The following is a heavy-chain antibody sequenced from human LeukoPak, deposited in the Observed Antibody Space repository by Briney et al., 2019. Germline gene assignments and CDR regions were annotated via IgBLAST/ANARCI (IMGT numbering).Heavy chain of an antibody. D-gene: IGHD6-13*01. V-gene: IGHV4-61*08. J-gene: IGHJ4*02. CDR3: AVLIAAAGTG. CDR2: TWRG. Sequence: SETLSLTCTASGGSLTDGDYYWGWVRQPPGTGLHWLATTWRGASLNSRVTISLDTSQNQFSLKLSSVTAADTAVYYCAVLIAAAGTGWGQGTLVTVSS. CDR1: GGSLTDGDYY.